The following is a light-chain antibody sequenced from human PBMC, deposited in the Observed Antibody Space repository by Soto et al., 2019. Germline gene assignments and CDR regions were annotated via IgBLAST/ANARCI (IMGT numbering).Light chain of an antibody. V-gene: IGLV2-11*01. CDR1: SSDVGGYNY. Sequence: QSALTQPRSVSGSPGQSVTISCTGTSSDVGGYNYVSWYLQHPGKAPKAMIYDVTKRPSGVPDRFSGSKSGNTASLTISGLQSEDEADYYCCSFAGNYIYVFGTGTKLTVL. CDR3: CSFAGNYIYV. J-gene: IGLJ1*01. CDR2: DVT.